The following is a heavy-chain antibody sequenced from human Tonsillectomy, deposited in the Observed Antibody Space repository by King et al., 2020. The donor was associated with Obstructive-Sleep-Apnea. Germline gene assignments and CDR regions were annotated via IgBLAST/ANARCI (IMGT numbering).Heavy chain of an antibody. D-gene: IGHD2-21*02. CDR3: ARGAYINCSADCYGHDYYGMDV. CDR1: GFTFSNYS. J-gene: IGHJ6*02. CDR2: ISSSSSYM. V-gene: IGHV3-21*01. Sequence: VQLVESGGGLVKPGGSLRLSCAASGFTFSNYSMNWVRQAPGKGLEWVSSISSSSSYMYYADSVKGRFTISRDNAKNSLYLQMNSLRAEDTALYYCARGAYINCSADCYGHDYYGMDVWGQGTTVTVSS.